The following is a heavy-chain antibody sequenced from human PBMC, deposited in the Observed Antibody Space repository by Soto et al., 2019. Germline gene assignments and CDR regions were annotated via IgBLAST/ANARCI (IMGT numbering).Heavy chain of an antibody. J-gene: IGHJ6*02. CDR1: GFTFSSYS. CDR2: ISSSSSYI. D-gene: IGHD3-3*01. V-gene: IGHV3-21*01. Sequence: GGSLRLSCAASGFTFSSYSMNWVRQAPGKGLEWVSSISSSSSYIYYADSVKGRFTISRDNAKNSLYLQMNSLRAEDTAVYYCARDFDFWSGYYYYYYGMDVWGQGTTV. CDR3: ARDFDFWSGYYYYYYGMDV.